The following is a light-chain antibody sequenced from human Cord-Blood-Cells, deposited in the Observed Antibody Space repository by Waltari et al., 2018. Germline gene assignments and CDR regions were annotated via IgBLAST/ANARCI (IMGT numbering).Light chain of an antibody. V-gene: IGKV1-NL1*01. J-gene: IGKJ2*01. Sequence: DIQMTQSPSSLSASVGDRVTITCRASQGISNSLAWYQQKPGKVPKLLLYAASRLESGVPSRFSGSGSGTDYTLTISSLQPEDVATYYCQQYYSTPLYTFGQGTKLEIK. CDR3: QQYYSTPLYT. CDR2: AAS. CDR1: QGISNS.